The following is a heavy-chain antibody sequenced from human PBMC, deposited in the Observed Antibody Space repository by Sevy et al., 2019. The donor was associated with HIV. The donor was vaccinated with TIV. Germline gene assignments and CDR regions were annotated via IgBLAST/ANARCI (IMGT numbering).Heavy chain of an antibody. Sequence: SETLSLTCTVSGGSISSGSYSWNWIRQPPGKGLEWIGYIYHSGNTYYNPSLKSRLTISVDRSKNQFSLKLSSVTAADTPMYYCARDGGTLTTPGAFDIGGQGTMVTVPS. CDR1: GGSISSGSYS. D-gene: IGHD4-17*01. J-gene: IGHJ3*02. CDR3: ARDGGTLTTPGAFDI. V-gene: IGHV4-30-2*01. CDR2: IYHSGNT.